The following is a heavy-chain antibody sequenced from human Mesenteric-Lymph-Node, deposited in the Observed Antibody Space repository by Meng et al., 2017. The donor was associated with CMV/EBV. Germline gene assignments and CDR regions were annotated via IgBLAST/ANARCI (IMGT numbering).Heavy chain of an antibody. V-gene: IGHV3-66*02. Sequence: GESLKISCAASGFTFSSYEMNWVRQAPGKGLEWVSVIYSGGSTYYADSVKGRFTISRDNSKNTLYLQMNSLRAEDTAVYYCATYLYCSSTSCYTDYYYYYGMDVWGQGTTVTVSS. CDR1: GFTFSSYE. J-gene: IGHJ6*02. D-gene: IGHD2-2*02. CDR2: IYSGGST. CDR3: ATYLYCSSTSCYTDYYYYYGMDV.